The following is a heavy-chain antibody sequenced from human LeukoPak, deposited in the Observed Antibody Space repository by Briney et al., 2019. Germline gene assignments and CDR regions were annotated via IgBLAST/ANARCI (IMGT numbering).Heavy chain of an antibody. D-gene: IGHD5-18*01. CDR3: AREAMSGYYYYYGMDV. Sequence: SETLSLTCTVSGGSISSGDYYWGWIRQPPGKGLEWIGCIYYSGSTYYNPSLKSRVTISVDTSKNQFSLKLSSVTAADTAVYYCAREAMSGYYYYYGMDVWGQGTTVTVSS. CDR2: IYYSGST. J-gene: IGHJ6*02. CDR1: GGSISSGDYY. V-gene: IGHV4-30-4*01.